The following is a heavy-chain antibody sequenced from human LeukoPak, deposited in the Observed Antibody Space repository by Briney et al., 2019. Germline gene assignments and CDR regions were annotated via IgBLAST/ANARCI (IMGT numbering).Heavy chain of an antibody. V-gene: IGHV4-59*01. CDR2: IYYSGST. J-gene: IGHJ4*02. CDR1: GGSISSYY. CDR3: ARAPMSTYYGSGSFPLDY. D-gene: IGHD3-10*01. Sequence: KPSETLSLTCTVSGGSISSYYWSWIRQPPGKGLEWIGYIYYSGSTNYNPSLKSRVTISVDTSKNQFSLKLSSVTAADTAMYYCARAPMSTYYGSGSFPLDYWGQGTLVTVSS.